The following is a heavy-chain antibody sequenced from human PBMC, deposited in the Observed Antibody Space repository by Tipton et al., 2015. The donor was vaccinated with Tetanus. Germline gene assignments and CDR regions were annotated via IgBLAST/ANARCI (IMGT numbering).Heavy chain of an antibody. CDR1: GGSFRGYS. CDR2: INHSGNP. V-gene: IGHV4-34*01. D-gene: IGHD4-11*01. CDR3: ARDINYASDY. Sequence: TLSLTCAVSGGSFRGYSWSWVRQPPGKGLEWIGEINHSGNPTYNPSLKSRVTMSLDTSNHPFSLSLSSVTAADTAVYYCARDINYASDYWGQGTLVTVSS. J-gene: IGHJ4*02.